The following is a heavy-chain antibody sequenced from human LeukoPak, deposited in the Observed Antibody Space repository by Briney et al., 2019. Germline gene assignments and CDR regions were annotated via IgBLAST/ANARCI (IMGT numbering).Heavy chain of an antibody. CDR1: GFTFSSYS. V-gene: IGHV3-21*01. J-gene: IGHJ4*02. CDR2: ISSSSSYI. CDR3: AEIVGATQGGY. D-gene: IGHD1-26*01. Sequence: AGGSLRLSCAASGFTFSSYSINWVRQAPGKGLEWVSSISSSSSYIYYADSVKGRFTISRDNAKNSLYLQMNSLRAEDTAVYYCAEIVGATQGGYWGQGTLVTVSS.